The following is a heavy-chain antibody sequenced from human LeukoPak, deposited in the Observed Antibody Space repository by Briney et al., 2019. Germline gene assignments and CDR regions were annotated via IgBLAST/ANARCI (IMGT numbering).Heavy chain of an antibody. V-gene: IGHV3-23*01. CDR2: ISGSGGST. J-gene: IGHJ4*02. CDR1: GFTFSSYG. Sequence: GGSLRPSCAASGFTFSSYGMSWVRQAPGKGLEWVSAISGSGGSTYYADSVKGRFTISRDNSKNTLYLQMNSLRAEDTAVYYCATFDLLWFGELLVDYWGQGTLVTVSS. CDR3: ATFDLLWFGELLVDY. D-gene: IGHD3-10*01.